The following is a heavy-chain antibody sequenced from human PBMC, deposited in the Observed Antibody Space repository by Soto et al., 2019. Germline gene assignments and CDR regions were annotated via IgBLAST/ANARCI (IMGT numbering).Heavy chain of an antibody. CDR1: GDTFNFYT. Sequence: QVQLVQSGAEVKTPGSSVKVSCTASGDTFNFYTLSWVRQAPGQGLEWMGRIIPMLGMSNYAQKFQGRVTMIADKSTRTVYMVLSGLRSEDTALYYCATNYGSESTHFDNWGQGTLVTVSS. CDR2: IIPMLGMS. CDR3: ATNYGSESTHFDN. V-gene: IGHV1-69*02. J-gene: IGHJ4*02. D-gene: IGHD3-10*01.